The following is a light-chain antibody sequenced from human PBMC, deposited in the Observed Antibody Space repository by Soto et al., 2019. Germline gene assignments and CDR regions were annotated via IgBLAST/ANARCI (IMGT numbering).Light chain of an antibody. CDR2: EGT. Sequence: QPALTQPSSVSWSPGQSITISCTVTTSDVGAYNLVSWYQRLPGKAPKLLIFEGTKRPSGVSSRFSGSKSGNTASLTIFGLRAEDEADYFCCSYAGGNTYVFGTGTTSPS. V-gene: IGLV2-23*01. CDR3: CSYAGGNTYV. CDR1: TSDVGAYNL. J-gene: IGLJ1*01.